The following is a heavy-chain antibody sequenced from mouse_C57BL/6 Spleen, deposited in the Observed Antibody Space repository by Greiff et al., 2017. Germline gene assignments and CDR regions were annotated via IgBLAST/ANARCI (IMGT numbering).Heavy chain of an antibody. CDR3: TRAAGDYYWFAY. Sequence: EVQLQQSVAELVRPGASVKLSCPATGFHIKNTYMHWVKQRPEQGLEWIGRLFPGNGNTKYAPQFQGKATFTADTSSNTAYLQLSSLTSDDTTIYYCTRAAGDYYWFAYWGQGTLVTVSA. J-gene: IGHJ3*01. V-gene: IGHV14-3*01. CDR2: LFPGNGNT. D-gene: IGHD1-1*01. CDR1: GFHIKNTY.